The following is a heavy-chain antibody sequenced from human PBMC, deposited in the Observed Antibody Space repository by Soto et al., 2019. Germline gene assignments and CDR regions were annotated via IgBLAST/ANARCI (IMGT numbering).Heavy chain of an antibody. V-gene: IGHV3-7*01. D-gene: IGHD2-21*01. J-gene: IGHJ4*02. CDR3: ARDGVMPGLYFDL. Sequence: GGSLRLSCAASGFRFTDYWMNWVRQAPGKGLEWVASIKQDGTERSYVDSVKGRFTISRDNAKNSLYLQVHSLRAEDTAVYYCARDGVMPGLYFDLWGQGTLVTVSS. CDR2: IKQDGTER. CDR1: GFRFTDYW.